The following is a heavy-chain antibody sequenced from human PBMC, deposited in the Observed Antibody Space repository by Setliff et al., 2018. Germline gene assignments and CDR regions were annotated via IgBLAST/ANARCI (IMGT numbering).Heavy chain of an antibody. CDR1: GDSISNYY. J-gene: IGHJ4*02. CDR3: ARRETYYNFWSGYYAY. V-gene: IGHV4-4*07. D-gene: IGHD3-3*01. Sequence: PSETLSLTCTVSGDSISNYYWIRQTAGKGLEWIGSIYAGEATYYNPSLESRVVISVDSSKKRFSLKVSSVTAADTAVYYCARRETYYNFWSGYYAYWGQGTLVTVSS. CDR2: IYAGEAT.